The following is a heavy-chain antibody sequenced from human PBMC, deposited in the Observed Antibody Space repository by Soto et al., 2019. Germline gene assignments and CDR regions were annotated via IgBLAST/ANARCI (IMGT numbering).Heavy chain of an antibody. CDR2: IYYTGST. V-gene: IGHV4-59*01. Sequence: PSETLSLTCTVSGGSISSYYWSWIRQPPGKGLEWIGYIYYTGSTNYNPSLKSRVTISVDTSKNQFSLKVTSVTAADPAVDYCAGGGGTGGNYYYGMDVWGQGTTVTVSS. CDR3: AGGGGTGGNYYYGMDV. J-gene: IGHJ6*02. CDR1: GGSISSYY. D-gene: IGHD3-10*01.